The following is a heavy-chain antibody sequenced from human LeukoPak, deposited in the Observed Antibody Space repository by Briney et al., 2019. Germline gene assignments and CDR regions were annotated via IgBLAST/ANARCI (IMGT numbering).Heavy chain of an antibody. J-gene: IGHJ4*02. Sequence: LGASVKVSCKASGGTFSSYAISWVRQAPGQGLEWMGGIIPIFGTANYAQKFQGRVTITTDESTSTAYMELSSLRSEDTAVYYCVRIVGARGRYYFDYWGQGTLVTVSS. CDR3: VRIVGARGRYYFDY. CDR2: IIPIFGTA. D-gene: IGHD1-26*01. V-gene: IGHV1-69*05. CDR1: GGTFSSYA.